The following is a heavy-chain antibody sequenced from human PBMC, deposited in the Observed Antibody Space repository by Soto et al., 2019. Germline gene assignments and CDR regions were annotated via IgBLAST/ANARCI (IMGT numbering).Heavy chain of an antibody. CDR3: ARDNVVVAATPSIDAFDI. V-gene: IGHV3-48*04. CDR2: ISSSSSTI. D-gene: IGHD2-15*01. CDR1: GFTFSSYN. Sequence: GGSLRLSCAASGFTFSSYNMNWVRQAPGKGLEWVSYISSSSSTIYYADSVKGRFTISRDNAKNSLYLQMNSLRAEDTAVYYCARDNVVVAATPSIDAFDIWGQGTMVTVSS. J-gene: IGHJ3*02.